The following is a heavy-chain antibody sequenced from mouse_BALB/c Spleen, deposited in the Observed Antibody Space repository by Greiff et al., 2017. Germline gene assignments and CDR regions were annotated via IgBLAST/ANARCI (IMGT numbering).Heavy chain of an antibody. CDR1: GFSLTSYG. V-gene: IGHV2-9*02. J-gene: IGHJ4*01. Sequence: VQRVESGPGLVAPSQSLSITCTVSGFSLTSYGVHWVRQPPGKGLEWLGVIWAGGSTNYNSALMSRLSISKDNSKSQVFLKMNSLQTDDTAMYYCARVIYDYDYAMDYWGQGTSVTVSS. CDR3: ARVIYDYDYAMDY. D-gene: IGHD2-4*01. CDR2: IWAGGST.